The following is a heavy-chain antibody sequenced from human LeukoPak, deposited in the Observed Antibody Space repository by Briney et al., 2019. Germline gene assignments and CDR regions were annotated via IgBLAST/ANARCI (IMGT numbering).Heavy chain of an antibody. V-gene: IGHV3-74*01. Sequence: GCALRLSCAASGFTFSRYYMLWVRQAPGAGLVGLSLISSDGSSTTYAHPAKRRFTISRDNAKNPLYLQMNSLKVEDTAVYYCTRVFVGDEYSSSGYWGQGTLVTVSS. J-gene: IGHJ4*02. CDR1: GFTFSRYY. D-gene: IGHD6-13*01. CDR3: TRVFVGDEYSSSGY. CDR2: ISSDGSST.